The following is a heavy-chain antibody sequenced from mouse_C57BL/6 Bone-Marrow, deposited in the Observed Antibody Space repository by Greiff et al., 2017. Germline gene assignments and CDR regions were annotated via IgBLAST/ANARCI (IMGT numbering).Heavy chain of an antibody. CDR1: GYSITSGYY. V-gene: IGHV3-6*01. Sequence: EVKLMESGPGLVKPSQSLSLTCSVTGYSITSGYYWNWIRQFPGNKLEWMGYISYDGSNNYNPSLKNRISITRDTSKNQFFLKLNSVTTEDTATYYCAREGLEGLDYWGQGTTLTVSS. J-gene: IGHJ2*01. CDR3: AREGLEGLDY. CDR2: ISYDGSN. D-gene: IGHD2-13*01.